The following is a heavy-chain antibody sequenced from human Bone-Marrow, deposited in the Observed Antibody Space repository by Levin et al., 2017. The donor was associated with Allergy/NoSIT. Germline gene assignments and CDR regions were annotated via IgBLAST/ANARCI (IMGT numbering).Heavy chain of an antibody. D-gene: IGHD2-15*01. CDR3: VRDGRGGPGRYRRLDS. CDR2: ISNSGEAT. J-gene: IGHJ5*01. CDR1: GFTFSNYE. Sequence: PGGSLRLSCAASGFTFSNYEMFWVRQAPGKGLEWLSYISNSGEATQYADSVKGRFTISRDNAKNSLDLQMNSLRVEDTAIYYCVRDGRGGPGRYRRLDSWGQGTLVTVSS. V-gene: IGHV3-48*03.